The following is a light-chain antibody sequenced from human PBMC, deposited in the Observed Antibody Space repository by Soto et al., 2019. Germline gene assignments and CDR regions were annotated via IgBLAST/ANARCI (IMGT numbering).Light chain of an antibody. CDR3: QKYNGAPWT. V-gene: IGKV1-27*01. Sequence: IQVTQSPSSLSASVGDRVTISCRASQGIHNYLAWYQHKPGKVPRLLIYAASALQSGVPSRFSASGSGTDFTLTISSLQPEDIGTYYCQKYNGAPWTFGQGTKVDIK. CDR2: AAS. J-gene: IGKJ1*01. CDR1: QGIHNY.